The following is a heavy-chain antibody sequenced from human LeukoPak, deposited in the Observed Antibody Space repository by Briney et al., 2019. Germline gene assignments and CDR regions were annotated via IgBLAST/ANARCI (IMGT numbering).Heavy chain of an antibody. CDR3: AREGIAAAAFDY. J-gene: IGHJ4*02. V-gene: IGHV4-59*01. D-gene: IGHD6-13*01. CDR1: GGSISTYY. Sequence: TETLSLTCTVSGGSISTYYWTWIRQPPGKGLEWIGYIFYSGSTNYNPSLKSRVTISVDTSKNHFSLQLSSVTAADTAVYYCAREGIAAAAFDYWGQGTLVTVSA. CDR2: IFYSGST.